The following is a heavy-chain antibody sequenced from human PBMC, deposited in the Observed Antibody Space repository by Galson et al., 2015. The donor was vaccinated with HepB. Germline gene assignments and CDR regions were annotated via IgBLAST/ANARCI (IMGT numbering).Heavy chain of an antibody. CDR1: GYTFTGYY. CDR3: ARVPRSGYYFMDV. Sequence: SVKVSCKASGYTFTGYYVHWVRQAPGQGLEWMGWINPNSGGTNYAQKFQGRVTMTRDTSISTAYMELSRLRSDDTAVYYCARVPRSGYYFMDVWGQGTMVTVSS. CDR2: INPNSGGT. J-gene: IGHJ6*02. V-gene: IGHV1-2*02. D-gene: IGHD3-22*01.